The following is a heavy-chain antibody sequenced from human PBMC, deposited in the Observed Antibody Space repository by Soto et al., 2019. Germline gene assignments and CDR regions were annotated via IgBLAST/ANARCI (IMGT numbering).Heavy chain of an antibody. Sequence: GASVKVSCKASGHSFTAYCMHWVRQAPGQGLEWMGWINPNSGGTKYAQRFQGRVTMTRNTSSRTVYMELSGLRSDDTAVYYCARALIRFLDWLPENYYYGMDVWGQGNTVTVSS. D-gene: IGHD3-3*01. V-gene: IGHV1-2*02. J-gene: IGHJ6*02. CDR1: GHSFTAYC. CDR2: INPNSGGT. CDR3: ARALIRFLDWLPENYYYGMDV.